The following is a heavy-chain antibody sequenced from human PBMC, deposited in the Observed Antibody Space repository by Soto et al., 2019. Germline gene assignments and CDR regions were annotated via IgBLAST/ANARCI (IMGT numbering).Heavy chain of an antibody. CDR1: GGSINSGGYY. D-gene: IGHD5-12*01. V-gene: IGHV4-31*03. CDR3: ARDGDGYNYVVY. J-gene: IGHJ4*02. CDR2: IYYSGST. Sequence: QVQLQESGPGLMKPSQTLSLTCTVSGGSINSGGYYWSWIRQHPGKGLEWIGYIYYSGSTYYNPSLKSRVTISIDTSKNQFSLKLTSVTAADTAVYYCARDGDGYNYVVYWGQGTLVTVSS.